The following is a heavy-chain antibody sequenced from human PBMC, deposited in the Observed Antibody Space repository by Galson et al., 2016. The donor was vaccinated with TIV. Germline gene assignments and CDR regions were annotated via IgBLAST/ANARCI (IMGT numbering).Heavy chain of an antibody. CDR1: SFCVSGHY. CDR2: ISDNGNT. CDR3: ARERLDWCDECYLKDYFVMDV. V-gene: IGHV3-66*03. D-gene: IGHD2-21*01. Sequence: SLTLSCAGTSFCVSGHYFNWVRQAPWKGLQGVTLISDNGNTNYAEFVKRRFTVSRENSKNTVYLQMNSLRAEDTALYYCARERLDWCDECYLKDYFVMDVWGQGSTVTVS. J-gene: IGHJ6*02.